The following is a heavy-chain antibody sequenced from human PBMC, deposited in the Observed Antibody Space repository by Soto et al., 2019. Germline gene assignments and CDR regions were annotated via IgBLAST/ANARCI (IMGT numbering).Heavy chain of an antibody. V-gene: IGHV4-59*08. D-gene: IGHD6-6*01. Sequence: SETLSLTCTVSGGSISTYYWSWIRQPPGKGLEWIGYIYYSGNTNYNPSLKSRVTISVDTSKNQFSLKLSSVTAADTAVYYCARQASNYYHYGMDVWGQGTTVTVSS. CDR2: IYYSGNT. J-gene: IGHJ6*02. CDR1: GGSISTYY. CDR3: ARQASNYYHYGMDV.